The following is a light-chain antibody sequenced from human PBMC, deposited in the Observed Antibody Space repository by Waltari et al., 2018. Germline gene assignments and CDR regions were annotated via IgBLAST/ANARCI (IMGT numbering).Light chain of an antibody. V-gene: IGKV3-11*01. CDR2: DAS. CDR1: QSVSSY. Sequence: EIVLTQSPATLSLSPGERATLSCRASQSVSSYLALYQQKPGQAPRLLIYDASNRSTVSPARCSGRGSGVDATAPVCSLEAEDFAVYDCQPRSNLPPGLNFCGGSTVDIK. CDR3: QPRSNLPPGLN. J-gene: IGKJ4*01.